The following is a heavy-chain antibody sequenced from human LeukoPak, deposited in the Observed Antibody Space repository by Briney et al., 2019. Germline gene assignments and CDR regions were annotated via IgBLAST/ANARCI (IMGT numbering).Heavy chain of an antibody. D-gene: IGHD6-19*01. CDR1: GFTFSDYG. CDR2: IRYDGSNK. Sequence: PGGSLRLSCAASGFTFSDYGIHWVRQAPGKGLEWVAFIRYDGSNKYYADSVKGRFTISRDNSKNTLYLQMNSLRAEDTAVYYCAKDRIAVASLYYFDYWGQGTLVTVSS. J-gene: IGHJ4*02. CDR3: AKDRIAVASLYYFDY. V-gene: IGHV3-30*02.